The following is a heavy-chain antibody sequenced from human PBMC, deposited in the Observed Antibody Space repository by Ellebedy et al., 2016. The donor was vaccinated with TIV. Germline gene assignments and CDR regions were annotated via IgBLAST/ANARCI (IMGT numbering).Heavy chain of an antibody. CDR1: GFTFSSYA. V-gene: IGHV3-23*01. D-gene: IGHD6-13*01. CDR3: ANRHALWSSSEIRDY. J-gene: IGHJ4*02. Sequence: PGGSLRLSCAASGFTFSSYAMSWVRQAPGKGLEWVSAISGSGGSTYYADSVKGRFTISRDNSKNTLYLQMNSLRAEDTAVYYCANRHALWSSSEIRDYWGQGTLVTVSS. CDR2: ISGSGGST.